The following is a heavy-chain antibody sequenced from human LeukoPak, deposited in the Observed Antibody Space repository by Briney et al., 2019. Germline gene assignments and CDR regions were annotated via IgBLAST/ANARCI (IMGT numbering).Heavy chain of an antibody. CDR3: ARDRVLRYFDWPPPAKDGFDI. D-gene: IGHD3-9*01. J-gene: IGHJ3*02. CDR2: ISSSGSTI. V-gene: IGHV3-48*03. CDR1: GFTFRSYE. Sequence: QPGGSLRLSCVASGFTFRSYEMNWVRQAPGKGLEWVSYISSSGSTIYYADSVKGRFTISRDNARNSLDLQMNSLRAEDTAVYYCARDRVLRYFDWPPPAKDGFDIWGQGTMVTVSS.